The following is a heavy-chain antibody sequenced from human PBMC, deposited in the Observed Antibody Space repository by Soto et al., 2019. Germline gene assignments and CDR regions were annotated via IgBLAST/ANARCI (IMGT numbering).Heavy chain of an antibody. CDR3: AKVFSPELGNYFDH. CDR2: ISNSFSDGNT. Sequence: EVQLVESGGGLLQPGGSLRLSCAASGFTFSMYWMHWVRQAPGKGLEWVSAISNSFSDGNTHYADSVKGRFTISRDNAKNTVFLEMNSLRAEDTAVYYCAKVFSPELGNYFDHWGQGTLVTVSS. CDR1: GFTFSMYW. J-gene: IGHJ4*02. V-gene: IGHV3-23*04. D-gene: IGHD1-7*01.